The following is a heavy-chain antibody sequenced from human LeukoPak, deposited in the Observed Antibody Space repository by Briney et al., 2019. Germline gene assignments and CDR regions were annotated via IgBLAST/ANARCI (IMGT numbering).Heavy chain of an antibody. CDR2: IWYDGSNK. Sequence: GRSLRLSCAASGFTFSSYGMHWVRQAPGKGLEWVAVIWYDGSNKYYADSVKGRFTISRDTPRGTLYLQMHSLRAEDTAIYYCAKDPYSNYADHFDSWGQGTLVTVSS. CDR1: GFTFSSYG. V-gene: IGHV3-33*06. J-gene: IGHJ4*02. D-gene: IGHD4-11*01. CDR3: AKDPYSNYADHFDS.